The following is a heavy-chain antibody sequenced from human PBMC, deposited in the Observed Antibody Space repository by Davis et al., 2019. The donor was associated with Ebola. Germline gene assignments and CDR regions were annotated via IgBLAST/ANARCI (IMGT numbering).Heavy chain of an antibody. V-gene: IGHV1-18*04. CDR3: ASLYDFNEPHLDH. D-gene: IGHD3/OR15-3a*01. J-gene: IGHJ4*02. Sequence: AASVKVSCKASGYTFTNYGITWVRQAPGQGLEWMGWINPHNGNTNYAQNVQGRVTMTTDTSTSTAYMEVGSLRSDDTAVYFCASLYDFNEPHLDHWGQGTLVTVTS. CDR2: INPHNGNT. CDR1: GYTFTNYG.